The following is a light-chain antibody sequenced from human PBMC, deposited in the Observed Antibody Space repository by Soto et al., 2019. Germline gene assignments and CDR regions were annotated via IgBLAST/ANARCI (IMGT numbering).Light chain of an antibody. CDR1: HNIERW. Sequence: IQMTLSPSTLSASEGDRVTITCRASHNIERWMAWYQQKPGKAPSLLIFDASTLHSGVPSRFSGSGSGTDFTLTISSLQPDDFATCYCQQFAIRTTFGQGTKVDIK. V-gene: IGKV1-5*01. CDR3: QQFAIRTT. J-gene: IGKJ1*01. CDR2: DAS.